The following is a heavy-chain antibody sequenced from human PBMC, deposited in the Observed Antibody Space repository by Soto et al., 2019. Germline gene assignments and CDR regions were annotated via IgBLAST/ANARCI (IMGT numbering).Heavy chain of an antibody. V-gene: IGHV4-59*08. J-gene: IGHJ6*02. CDR2: IYYSGST. CDR3: ARLPAVRLLRYYYGMDV. D-gene: IGHD2-21*02. Sequence: QVQLQESGPGLVKPSETLSLTCTVSGGSISSYYWSWIRQPPGKGLEWIGYIYYSGSTNYNPSLKRRVTISVDTSKNQFSLKLSSVTAADTAVYYCARLPAVRLLRYYYGMDVWGQGTTVTVSS. CDR1: GGSISSYY.